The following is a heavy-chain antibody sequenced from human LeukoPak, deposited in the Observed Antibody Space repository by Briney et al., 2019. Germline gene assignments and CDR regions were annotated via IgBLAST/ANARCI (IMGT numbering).Heavy chain of an antibody. V-gene: IGHV1-2*02. CDR3: VHGVTYMDV. CDR2: INGHSGGT. Sequence: GASVKVSCRASGYTFTGYYMHWVRQAPGQGLEWMGWINGHSGGTNSAQRFQGRVTMTRDTSINTAYMELSSLTSDDTAVYYCVHGVTYMDVWGRGTTVTVSS. J-gene: IGHJ6*03. D-gene: IGHD4-17*01. CDR1: GYTFTGYY.